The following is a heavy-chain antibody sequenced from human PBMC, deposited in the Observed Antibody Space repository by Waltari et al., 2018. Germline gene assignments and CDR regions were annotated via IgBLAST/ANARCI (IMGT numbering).Heavy chain of an antibody. D-gene: IGHD3-9*01. V-gene: IGHV4-59*13. Sequence: QVQLQESGPGLVKPSKTLSLTCTVSGGSINNYYWRWIRQPPGKGLEWIGFIYYSGNNNYSPSLRSRVTIAIDTSKSQFSLKLTSVTAADTAVYYCARGRLRDFDVEYQFYYAMDVWGQGTTVAVSS. CDR3: ARGRLRDFDVEYQFYYAMDV. CDR1: GGSINNYY. J-gene: IGHJ6*02. CDR2: IYYSGNN.